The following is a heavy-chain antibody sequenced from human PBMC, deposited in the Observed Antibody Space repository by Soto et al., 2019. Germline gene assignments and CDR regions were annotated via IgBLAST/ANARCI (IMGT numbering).Heavy chain of an antibody. CDR1: GASVSNWY. D-gene: IGHD1-1*01. CDR2: AHYSGST. J-gene: IGHJ4*02. CDR3: ARDNYNYNDY. Sequence: SETLSLTCTISGASVSNWYWSWIRQPPGKGLEWLGYAHYSGSTNYNPSLKSRVTMSVDTSKNRFTLNLSSVTAADTAVYFCARDNYNYNDYCGRVILVTVSS. V-gene: IGHV4-59*02.